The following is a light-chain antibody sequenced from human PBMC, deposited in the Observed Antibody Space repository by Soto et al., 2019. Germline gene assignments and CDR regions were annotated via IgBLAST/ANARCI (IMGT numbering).Light chain of an antibody. CDR1: SSDVGYYDY. CDR3: SSYTGSNTLYV. J-gene: IGLJ1*01. Sequence: QSALTQPASVSASPGQSITISCTGSSSDVGYYDYVSWYQHHPGKAPKLIIYEVTNRPSGVSNRFSGSKSGNTASLTISGLQAGDEADYSCSSYTGSNTLYVFGTGTKVTVL. V-gene: IGLV2-14*01. CDR2: EVT.